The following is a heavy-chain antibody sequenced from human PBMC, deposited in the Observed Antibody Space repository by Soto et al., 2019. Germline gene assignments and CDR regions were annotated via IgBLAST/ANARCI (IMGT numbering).Heavy chain of an antibody. CDR2: ISGSGAST. J-gene: IGHJ4*02. D-gene: IGHD3-22*01. CDR3: AKDGSYYDSPTESAS. V-gene: IGHV3-23*01. Sequence: VGSISLWCAAAGGSCGNYCRAWVSQAPGKGLEWVSGISGSGASTYYTDSVKGRFNISRDNSKRTLYLQMNTLRAEDTAVYYCAKDGSYYDSPTESASRGQGTLVTVSS. CDR1: GGSCGNYC.